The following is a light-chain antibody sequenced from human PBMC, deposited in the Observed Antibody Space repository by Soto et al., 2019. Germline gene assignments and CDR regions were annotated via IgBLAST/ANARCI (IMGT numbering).Light chain of an antibody. CDR2: DAS. V-gene: IGKV3-11*01. Sequence: EIVLTQSPATLSLSPGERATLSCRASQSVSSYLAWYQQKPGQAPRLLIYDASNRATGTPARFSGSGSGTDFTLTISSLEPEDFAVYYCQQRSNWPPIFGGGTKV. J-gene: IGKJ4*01. CDR1: QSVSSY. CDR3: QQRSNWPPI.